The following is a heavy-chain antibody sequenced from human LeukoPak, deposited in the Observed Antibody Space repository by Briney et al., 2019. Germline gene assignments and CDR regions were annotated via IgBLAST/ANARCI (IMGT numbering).Heavy chain of an antibody. CDR3: ARGRGGAGPFDY. CDR2: MNPNSGNT. CDR1: GYAFTGYY. D-gene: IGHD1-26*01. J-gene: IGHJ4*02. Sequence: WASVKVSCKSSGYAFTGYYIHWVRQAPGQGLEWMGWMNPNSGNTGYAQKFQGRVTMTRNTSISTAYMELSSLRSEDTAVYYCARGRGGAGPFDYWGQGTLVTVSS. V-gene: IGHV1-8*02.